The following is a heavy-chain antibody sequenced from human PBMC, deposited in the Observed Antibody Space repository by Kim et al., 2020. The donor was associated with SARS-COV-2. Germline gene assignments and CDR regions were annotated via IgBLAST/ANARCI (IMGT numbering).Heavy chain of an antibody. J-gene: IGHJ4*02. CDR2: ISYDGSNK. CDR1: GFTFSRHG. V-gene: IGHV3-30*18. Sequence: GGSLRLSCAASGFTFSRHGMHWVRQAPGKGLEWVAVISYDGSNKYYADSVKGRFTISRDNSRNTLYLQMNSLRAEDTAVYYCAKQSRDGYNFNYWGQGTL. D-gene: IGHD5-12*01. CDR3: AKQSRDGYNFNY.